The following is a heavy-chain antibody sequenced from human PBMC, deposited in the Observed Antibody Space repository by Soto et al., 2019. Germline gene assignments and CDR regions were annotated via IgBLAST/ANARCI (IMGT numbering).Heavy chain of an antibody. V-gene: IGHV3-23*01. J-gene: IGHJ4*02. CDR1: GFAFGGFT. CDR3: PRGGVGTTGSCDF. D-gene: IGHD6-13*01. CDR2: ISGSAART. Sequence: VQVLESGGGLVQPGGSLRLSCSVSGFAFGGFTMTWVRQAPGKGLEWVSSISGSAARTYYADSVQGRFTISRDNSKSTLYLHMNSLRVEDTAEYYCPRGGVGTTGSCDFWGQGTLVAVSS.